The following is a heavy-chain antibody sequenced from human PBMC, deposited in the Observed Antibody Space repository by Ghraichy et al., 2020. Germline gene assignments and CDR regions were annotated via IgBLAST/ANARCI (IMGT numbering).Heavy chain of an antibody. CDR2: ISSSSSYI. V-gene: IGHV3-21*01. D-gene: IGHD3-9*01. Sequence: RGSLRLSCAASGFTFSSYSMNWVRQAPGKGLEWVSSISSSSSYIYYADSVKGRFTISRDNAKNSLYLQMNSLRAEDTAVYYCARSLDDILTGYYYWGQGTLVTVSS. CDR3: ARSLDDILTGYYY. CDR1: GFTFSSYS. J-gene: IGHJ4*02.